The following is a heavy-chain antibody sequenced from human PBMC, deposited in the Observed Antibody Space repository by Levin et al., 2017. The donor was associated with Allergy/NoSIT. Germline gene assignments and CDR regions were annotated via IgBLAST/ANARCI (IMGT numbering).Heavy chain of an antibody. CDR3: ARRGTRDYYYYMDV. Sequence: SGESLEISCQGSGYSFTSYWIGWVRQMPGKGLEWMGIIYPGDSDTRYSPSFQGQVTISADKSISTAYLQWSSLKASDTAIYYCARRGTRDYYYYMDVWGKGTTVTVSS. CDR1: GYSFTSYW. CDR2: IYPGDSDT. D-gene: IGHD1-1*01. J-gene: IGHJ6*03. V-gene: IGHV5-51*01.